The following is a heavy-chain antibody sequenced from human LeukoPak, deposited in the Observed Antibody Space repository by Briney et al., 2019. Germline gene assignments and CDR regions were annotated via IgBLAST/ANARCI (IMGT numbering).Heavy chain of an antibody. Sequence: SETLSLTCTVSGGSIMSGYYYWGWIRQPPGKGLEWIGSIYYSGSTYYNPSLKSRVTIYEDTSKNQFSLKLSSVTAADTAVYYCARYLSGYLDYWGQGTLVTVSS. CDR3: ARYLSGYLDY. CDR2: IYYSGST. CDR1: GGSIMSGYYY. V-gene: IGHV4-39*07. J-gene: IGHJ4*02. D-gene: IGHD3-9*01.